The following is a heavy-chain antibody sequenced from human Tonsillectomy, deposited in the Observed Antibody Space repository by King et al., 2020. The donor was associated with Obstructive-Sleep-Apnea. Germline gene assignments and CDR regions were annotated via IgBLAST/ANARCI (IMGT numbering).Heavy chain of an antibody. CDR3: TRSPSIVVVTSIPFDY. Sequence: EVQLVESGGGLVQPGRSLRLSCTASGFNFVDYAMSCFRQAPGKRLEWVGFSRSKAYGGTTEYAASVQGRFTISRDDSKSIAHLQMNSLKIEDTAVYHCTRSPSIVVVTSIPFDYWGQGTLVTVSS. CDR2: SRSKAYGGTT. CDR1: GFNFVDYA. D-gene: IGHD2-21*02. V-gene: IGHV3-49*03. J-gene: IGHJ4*02.